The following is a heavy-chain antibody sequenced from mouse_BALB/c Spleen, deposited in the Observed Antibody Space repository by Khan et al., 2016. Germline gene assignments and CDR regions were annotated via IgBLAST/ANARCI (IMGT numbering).Heavy chain of an antibody. V-gene: IGHV1-39*01. CDR3: ASRLLQGSWYAMDY. J-gene: IGHJ4*01. CDR2: IDPYYGTT. D-gene: IGHD2-14*01. Sequence: VQLKQSGPELEKPGASVKISCKASGYSFTGYNMNWVKQSNGKSLEWIGDIDPYYGTTSYNQKFRGKATLTVDKSSSTAYMQLKSLTSEDSAVYYCASRLLQGSWYAMDYWGQGTSVTVSS. CDR1: GYSFTGYN.